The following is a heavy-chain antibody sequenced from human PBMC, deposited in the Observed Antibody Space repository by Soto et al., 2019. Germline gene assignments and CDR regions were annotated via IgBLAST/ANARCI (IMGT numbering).Heavy chain of an antibody. CDR3: ANPPGGGGY. CDR2: IYSGGYT. D-gene: IGHD3-10*01. CDR1: GFTVSNNY. V-gene: IGHV3-53*01. J-gene: IGHJ4*02. Sequence: EVQLVESGGGLIQPGGSLRLSCAVSGFTVSNNYMSWVRQAPGKGLEGVSVIYSGGYTAYGDSVKGRFTISRDNSKNTHSFQKNGLGAADWGFGFCANPPGGGGYWGQGTLVTVSS.